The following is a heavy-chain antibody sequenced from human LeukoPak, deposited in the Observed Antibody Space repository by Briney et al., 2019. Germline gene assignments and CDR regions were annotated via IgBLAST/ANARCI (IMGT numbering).Heavy chain of an antibody. D-gene: IGHD3-10*01. CDR2: IYYSGST. Sequence: PSETLSLTCTVSGGSISSGDYYWSWIRQPPGKGLEWIGYIYYSGSTYYNPSLKSRVTISVDTSKNQFSLKLSSVTAADTAVYYCARVGDYGSDIDYWGQGTLVTVSS. CDR1: GGSISSGDYY. J-gene: IGHJ4*02. CDR3: ARVGDYGSDIDY. V-gene: IGHV4-30-4*01.